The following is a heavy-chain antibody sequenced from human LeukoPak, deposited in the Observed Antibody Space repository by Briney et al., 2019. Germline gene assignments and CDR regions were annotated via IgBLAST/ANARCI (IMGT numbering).Heavy chain of an antibody. CDR3: ARVVSGIYDYN. D-gene: IGHD3-16*01. Sequence: GGSLRLSCAASGFNVSSNYMTWVRQAPGRGLEWVSVIYSGGTTYSTDSVKGRFTLSRDNSTNTVFLQMNSLTAEDTAMYYCARVVSGIYDYNWGQGTLVTVPS. V-gene: IGHV3-66*01. CDR1: GFNVSSNY. CDR2: IYSGGTT. J-gene: IGHJ4*02.